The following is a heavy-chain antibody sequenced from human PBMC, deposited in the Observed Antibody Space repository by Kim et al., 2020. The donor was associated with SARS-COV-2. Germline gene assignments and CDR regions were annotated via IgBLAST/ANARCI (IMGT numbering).Heavy chain of an antibody. D-gene: IGHD4-17*01. J-gene: IGHJ4*02. CDR1: GFTFSSYA. Sequence: GGSLRLSCAASGFTFSSYAMSWVRQAPGKGLEWVSAISGSGGSTYYADSVKGRFTISRDNSKNTLYLQMNSLRAEDTAVYYCAKTQEAHDYGDYLAGGGEYYFDYWGQGTLVTVSS. V-gene: IGHV3-23*01. CDR2: ISGSGGST. CDR3: AKTQEAHDYGDYLAGGGEYYFDY.